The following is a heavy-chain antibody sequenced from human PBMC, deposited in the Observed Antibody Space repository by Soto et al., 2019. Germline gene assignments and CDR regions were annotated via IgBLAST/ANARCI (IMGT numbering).Heavy chain of an antibody. V-gene: IGHV3-30-3*01. CDR2: ISYDGSNK. J-gene: IGHJ4*02. CDR3: ARDVEQWGFDY. D-gene: IGHD6-19*01. CDR1: GFTFSSYA. Sequence: GGSLRLSCAASGFTFSSYAMHWVRQAPGKGLEWVAVISYDGSNKYYADSVKGRFTISRDNSKNTLYLQMNSLRAEDTAVYYCARDVEQWGFDYWGQGTLVTVSS.